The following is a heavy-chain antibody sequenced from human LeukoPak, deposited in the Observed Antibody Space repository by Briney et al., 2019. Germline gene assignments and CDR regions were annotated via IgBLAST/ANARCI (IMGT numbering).Heavy chain of an antibody. CDR1: GGSISSSSYY. CDR3: ARRAVTTYYYYYYMDV. Sequence: PSETLSLTCTVPGGSISSSSYYWGWIRQPPGKGLEWIGEINHSGSTNYNPSLKSRVTISVDTSKNQFSLKLSSVTAADTAVYYCARRAVTTYYYYYYMDVWGKGTTVTISS. CDR2: INHSGST. V-gene: IGHV4-39*07. D-gene: IGHD4-17*01. J-gene: IGHJ6*03.